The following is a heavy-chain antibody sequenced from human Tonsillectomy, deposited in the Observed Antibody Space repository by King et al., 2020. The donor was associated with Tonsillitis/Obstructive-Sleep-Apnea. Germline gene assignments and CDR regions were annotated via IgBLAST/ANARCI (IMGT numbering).Heavy chain of an antibody. D-gene: IGHD4-11*01. V-gene: IGHV3-48*02. Sequence: QLVQSGGGLVQPGGSLRLSCAASGFTLSSFSMNWVRQAPGKGLEWVSYISGSSSTIYYAASVKGRFTISRDNAKNSLYLQMNSLRDEDTAVYYCTRSSNLDYWGQGTLVTVSS. J-gene: IGHJ4*02. CDR3: TRSSNLDY. CDR2: ISGSSSTI. CDR1: GFTLSSFS.